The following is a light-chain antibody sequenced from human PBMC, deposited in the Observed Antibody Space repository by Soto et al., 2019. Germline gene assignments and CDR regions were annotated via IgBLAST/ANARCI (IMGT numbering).Light chain of an antibody. CDR3: SSYTTSSTYV. V-gene: IGLV2-14*01. J-gene: IGLJ1*01. CDR2: EVS. CDR1: SGDVGNYNY. Sequence: QSLMTHSASVAGSPGQSITISCIGTSGDVGNYNYVSWYQQHPGKVPKLMIYEVSNRPSGVSHRFSGSKSGNTASLTISGLQAEDEADYYCSSYTTSSTYVFGTGTKVTVL.